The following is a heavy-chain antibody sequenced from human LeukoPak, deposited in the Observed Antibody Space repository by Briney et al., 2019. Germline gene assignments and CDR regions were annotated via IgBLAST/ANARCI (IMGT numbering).Heavy chain of an antibody. Sequence: SETLSLTCAVYGGSFSGYYWSWIRQPPGKGLEWIGEINNSGSTNYNPSLKSRVAISVDTSKNQFSLKLSSVTAADTAVYYCASQGKRYCSSTSCHRVRRWYGMDVWGQGTTVAVSS. CDR2: INNSGST. D-gene: IGHD2-2*01. CDR1: GGSFSGYY. J-gene: IGHJ6*02. CDR3: ASQGKRYCSSTSCHRVRRWYGMDV. V-gene: IGHV4-34*01.